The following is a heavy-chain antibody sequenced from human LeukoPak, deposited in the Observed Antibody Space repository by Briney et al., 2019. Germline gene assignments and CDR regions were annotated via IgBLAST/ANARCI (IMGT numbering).Heavy chain of an antibody. Sequence: GRSLRLSCAASGFTFSSYGMHWVRQAPGKGLEWVAVIWYDGSNKYYADSVKGRFTISRDNSKNTLYLQMNSLRAEDTAVYYCARDKGRITMIVTDAFDIWGQGTMVTVSS. CDR1: GFTFSSYG. D-gene: IGHD3-22*01. CDR2: IWYDGSNK. CDR3: ARDKGRITMIVTDAFDI. J-gene: IGHJ3*02. V-gene: IGHV3-33*01.